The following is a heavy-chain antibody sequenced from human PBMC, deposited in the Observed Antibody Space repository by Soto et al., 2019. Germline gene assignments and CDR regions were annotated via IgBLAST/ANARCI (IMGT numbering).Heavy chain of an antibody. D-gene: IGHD6-13*01. CDR3: AKGGSAALIAPSGRDNWFDP. Sequence: GGSLRLSCAASGFAFDDYVMHWVRQPPGRGLEWVSGITWNGGTIRYVDSVKGRFTISRDNAENSLYLQMNSLRPEDTAVYYCAKGGSAALIAPSGRDNWFDPWGQGTQVTVAS. V-gene: IGHV3-9*01. J-gene: IGHJ5*02. CDR2: ITWNGGTI. CDR1: GFAFDDYV.